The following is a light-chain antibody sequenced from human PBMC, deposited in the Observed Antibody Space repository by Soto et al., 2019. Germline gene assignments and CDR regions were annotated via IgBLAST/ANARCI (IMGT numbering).Light chain of an antibody. J-gene: IGLJ3*02. Sequence: QSALTQPRSVSGSPGQSVTISCTGTSSDVGDYNYVSWYQQYPGKAPKLVIYDVSKRPSGVPDRFSGSKSGNTASLTISGLQSADEADYYCCSFAGSYTFWVFVGGTKLTVL. CDR1: SSDVGDYNY. CDR2: DVS. CDR3: CSFAGSYTFWV. V-gene: IGLV2-11*01.